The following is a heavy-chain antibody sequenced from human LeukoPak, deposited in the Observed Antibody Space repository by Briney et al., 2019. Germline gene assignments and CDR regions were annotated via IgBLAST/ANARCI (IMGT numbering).Heavy chain of an antibody. Sequence: PSETLSLTCAVYGGSFSGYYWSWIRQPPGKGLEWIGEINHSGSTNYNPSLKSRVTISVDTSKNQFSLKLSSVTAADTAVYYCASVVPAAPRYYYYYGMDVWGQGTTVTVSS. J-gene: IGHJ6*02. D-gene: IGHD2-2*01. CDR2: INHSGST. V-gene: IGHV4-34*01. CDR3: ASVVPAAPRYYYYYGMDV. CDR1: GGSFSGYY.